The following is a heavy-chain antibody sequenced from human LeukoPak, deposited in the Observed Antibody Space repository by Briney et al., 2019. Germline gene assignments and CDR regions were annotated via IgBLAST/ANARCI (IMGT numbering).Heavy chain of an antibody. Sequence: GESLKISCKGSGYIFTHDWIGWVRQMPEKGLEWMGIIYPGDSDTRYSPSFEGQVTISVDKSISTAYLQWSSLKASDTAMYYCARQTRDGSGSRGYSFDFWGQGTLVTVSS. CDR1: GYIFTHDW. V-gene: IGHV5-51*01. J-gene: IGHJ4*02. D-gene: IGHD3-10*01. CDR2: IYPGDSDT. CDR3: ARQTRDGSGSRGYSFDF.